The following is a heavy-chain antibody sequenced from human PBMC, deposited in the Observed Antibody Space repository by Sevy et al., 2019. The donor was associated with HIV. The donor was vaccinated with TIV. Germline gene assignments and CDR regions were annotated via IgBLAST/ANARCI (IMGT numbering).Heavy chain of an antibody. V-gene: IGHV1-18*04. CDR3: ARDTPLGFGELLFDY. J-gene: IGHJ4*02. CDR1: GYTFINYG. CDR2: ISDYNGKT. D-gene: IGHD3-10*01. Sequence: ASVKVSCKASGYTFINYGFSWVRQAPGLGLEWMGWISDYNGKTKYAQKIQEKVTMTTDTSTSTAHMELRSLTIDDTAIYYCARDTPLGFGELLFDYWGQGTLVTVSS.